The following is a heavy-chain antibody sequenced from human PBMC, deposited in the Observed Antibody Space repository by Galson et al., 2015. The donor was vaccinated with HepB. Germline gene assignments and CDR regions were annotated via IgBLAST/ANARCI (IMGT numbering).Heavy chain of an antibody. CDR3: ARISFQGSSWAYYFDY. J-gene: IGHJ4*02. CDR2: IEWDDDK. CDR1: GFSLSTSGMC. Sequence: PALVKPTQTLTLTCTFSGFSLSTSGMCVSWIRQPPGKALEWLARIEWDDDKYYSTSLKTRLTISKDTSKNQVVLTMTNMDPVDAATYYCARISFQGSSWAYYFDYWGQGTLVTVSS. V-gene: IGHV2-70*11. D-gene: IGHD6-13*01.